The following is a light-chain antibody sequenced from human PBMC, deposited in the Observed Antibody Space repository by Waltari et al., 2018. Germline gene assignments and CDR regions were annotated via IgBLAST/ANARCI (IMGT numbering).Light chain of an antibody. J-gene: IGKJ1*01. CDR2: DAA. CDR1: QSISKD. Sequence: CRASQSISKDLAWYQKKPGQSPRLIIYDAASRATGIPDRFGVSGSGTDFSLTISKMEPEDSAVYYCQKYGTLPATFGQGTKVEIK. CDR3: QKYGTLPAT. V-gene: IGKV3-20*01.